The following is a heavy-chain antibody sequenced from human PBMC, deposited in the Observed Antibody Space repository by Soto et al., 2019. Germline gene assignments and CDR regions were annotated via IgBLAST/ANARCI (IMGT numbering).Heavy chain of an antibody. V-gene: IGHV4-39*01. CDR1: GGSISSSSYY. J-gene: IGHJ5*02. Sequence: QLQLQESGPGLVKPSETLSLTCTVSGGSISSSSYYWGWIRQPPGKGLEWIGSIYYSGSTYHNPSLKSRVTISVDTSKNQFSLKLSSVTAADTAVYYCARHGHTVTTNWFDPWGQGTLVTVSS. D-gene: IGHD4-17*01. CDR3: ARHGHTVTTNWFDP. CDR2: IYYSGST.